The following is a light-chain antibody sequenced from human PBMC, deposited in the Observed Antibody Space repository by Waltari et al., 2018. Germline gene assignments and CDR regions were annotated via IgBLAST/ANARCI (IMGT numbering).Light chain of an antibody. CDR2: WAS. CDR1: RTLLYDSNKKNY. J-gene: IGKJ4*01. CDR3: QQRHNWPPSLT. V-gene: IGKV4-1*01. Sequence: DIVMTQSPDSLPVSLGERATINCKSSRTLLYDSNKKNYLAWYQQKPGQPPKLLIAWASTRESGVPDRFSGSGSGTDFTLTISSLQAEDVALYYCQQRHNWPPSLTFGGGTKVEIK.